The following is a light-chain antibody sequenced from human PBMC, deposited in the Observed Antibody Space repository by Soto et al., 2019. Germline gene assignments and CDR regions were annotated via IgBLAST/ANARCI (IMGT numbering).Light chain of an antibody. CDR3: CSYAGSYTLV. V-gene: IGLV2-11*01. CDR1: SSDVGGYHY. J-gene: IGLJ2*01. Sequence: QSALTQPRSVSGSPGQSVTISCTGTSSDVGGYHYVSWYQQLPGKAPKLMIYDVINRPSGVPDRFSGSKSGNTTSLTISGLQAEDEADYYRCSYAGSYTLVCGGGTKLAVL. CDR2: DVI.